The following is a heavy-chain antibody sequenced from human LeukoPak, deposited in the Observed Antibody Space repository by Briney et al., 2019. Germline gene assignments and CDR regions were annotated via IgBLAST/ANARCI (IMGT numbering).Heavy chain of an antibody. V-gene: IGHV3-23*01. CDR1: GFTFNSYA. CDR2: ITDSGIST. J-gene: IGHJ4*02. D-gene: IGHD1-26*01. CDR3: AKGSRGNYDY. Sequence: GGSPRLSCAASGFTFNSYAMAWVRQAPEKGLEWVSSITDSGISTYYAGSVKGRFTISRDNSKNTLYLQMTSLRAEDTAVYYCAKGSRGNYDYWGQGTLVTFSS.